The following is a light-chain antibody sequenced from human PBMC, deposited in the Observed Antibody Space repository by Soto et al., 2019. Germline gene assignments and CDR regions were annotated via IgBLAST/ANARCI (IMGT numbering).Light chain of an antibody. V-gene: IGKV1-39*01. Sequence: DIQMTQSPSSLSASVGDRVTITCRASQSISSYLNWYQQKPGKAPKLLIYAASSLQSGVPSRFSVSASGTDFTLTISSLQPEDFTTYYCQQSYSTPWTFGQETKVQIK. CDR2: AAS. CDR1: QSISSY. CDR3: QQSYSTPWT. J-gene: IGKJ1*01.